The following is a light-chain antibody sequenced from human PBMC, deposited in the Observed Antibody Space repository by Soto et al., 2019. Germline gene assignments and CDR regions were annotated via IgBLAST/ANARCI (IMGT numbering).Light chain of an antibody. CDR3: QSYDSSLSGWV. CDR2: GNI. V-gene: IGLV1-40*01. CDR1: SSNIGARYD. J-gene: IGLJ3*02. Sequence: QSVLTQPPSVSGAPGQRVTTSCTGSSSNIGARYDVHWYQQLPGTAPKLLIYGNINRPSGVPDRFSGSKSGTSASLAITGLQAEDEADYYCQSYDSSLSGWVFGGGTKVTVL.